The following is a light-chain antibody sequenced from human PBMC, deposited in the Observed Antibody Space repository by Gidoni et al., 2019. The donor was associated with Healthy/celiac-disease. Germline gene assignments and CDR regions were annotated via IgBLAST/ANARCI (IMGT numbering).Light chain of an antibody. V-gene: IGKV1-5*01. CDR1: QSISSR. CDR2: DAS. CDR3: QQYHSYPMYT. Sequence: DIQMTQSPSTLSASVGDRVTITCRASQSISSRLAWYQQKPGKAPKLLIYDASSLESGVPSRFSGSGSGTEFTLPTSSLQPDDFATYYCQQYHSYPMYTFGQGTKLEIK. J-gene: IGKJ2*01.